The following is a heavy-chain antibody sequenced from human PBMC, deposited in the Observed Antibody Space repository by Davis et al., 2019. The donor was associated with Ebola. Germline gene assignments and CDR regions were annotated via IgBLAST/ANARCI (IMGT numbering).Heavy chain of an antibody. CDR3: TRGWLRGWFDP. V-gene: IGHV6-1*01. J-gene: IGHJ5*02. Sequence: HSQTLSLTCAISGDSVSSGGWNWIRQSPSRGLEWLGRTYYTSKWHNDYAVSVKSRITINPDTSKNQFSLQLNSVTPEDTAVYYCTRGWLRGWFDPWGQGTLVTVSS. D-gene: IGHD5-12*01. CDR1: GDSVSSGG. CDR2: TYYTSKWHN.